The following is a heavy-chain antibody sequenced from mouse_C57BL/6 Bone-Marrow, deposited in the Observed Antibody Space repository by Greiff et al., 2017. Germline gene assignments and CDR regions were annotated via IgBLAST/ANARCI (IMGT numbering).Heavy chain of an antibody. CDR1: GYAFSSYW. D-gene: IGHD1-1*01. Sequence: QVQLQQSGAELVKPGASVKISCKASGYAFSSYWMNWVKQRPGKGLEWIGQIYPGDGDTNYNGKFKGKATLTADKSSSTAYMQLSSLTSEDSAVYFCARWDYGSSYRYFDVWGTGTTVTGSS. J-gene: IGHJ1*03. V-gene: IGHV1-80*01. CDR2: IYPGDGDT. CDR3: ARWDYGSSYRYFDV.